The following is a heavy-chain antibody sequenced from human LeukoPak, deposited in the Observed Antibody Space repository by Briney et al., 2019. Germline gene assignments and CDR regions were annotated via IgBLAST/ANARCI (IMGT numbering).Heavy chain of an antibody. V-gene: IGHV4-59*01. CDR3: ARRALVVGWFDP. D-gene: IGHD2-2*01. Sequence: SETLSLTCTVSGGSISSYYWSWIRQPPGKGLEWIGYIYYSGSTNYNPSLKSRVTISVDTPKNQFSLKLSSVTAADTAVYYCARRALVVGWFDPWGQGTLVTVSS. CDR2: IYYSGST. CDR1: GGSISSYY. J-gene: IGHJ5*02.